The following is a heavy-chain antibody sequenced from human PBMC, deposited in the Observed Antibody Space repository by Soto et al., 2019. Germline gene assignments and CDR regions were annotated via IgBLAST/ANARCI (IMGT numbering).Heavy chain of an antibody. CDR3: ARDEKNSDYYSGMDV. Sequence: SLSLTCTVCGGCISSGYAYWSCVRQPPGKGLEWIGYIYYSGTTYYNPSLKSRVTFSVDTSKNEFSLKLTSVTAADTAVYYCARDEKNSDYYSGMDVWGQGTTVTVSS. CDR1: GGCISSGYAY. V-gene: IGHV4-30-4*01. D-gene: IGHD3-10*01. J-gene: IGHJ6*02. CDR2: IYYSGTT.